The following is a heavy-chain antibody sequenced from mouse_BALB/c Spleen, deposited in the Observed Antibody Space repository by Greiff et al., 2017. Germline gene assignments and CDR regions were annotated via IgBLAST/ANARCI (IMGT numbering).Heavy chain of an antibody. Sequence: DVHLVESGGGLVKLGGSLKLSCAASGFTFSSYYMSWVRQTPEKRLELVAAINSNGGSTYYPDTVKGRFTISRDNAKNTLYLQMSSLKSEDTALYYCARKPYWYFDVWGAGTTVTVSS. CDR1: GFTFSSYY. CDR2: INSNGGST. J-gene: IGHJ1*01. CDR3: ARKPYWYFDV. V-gene: IGHV5-6-2*01.